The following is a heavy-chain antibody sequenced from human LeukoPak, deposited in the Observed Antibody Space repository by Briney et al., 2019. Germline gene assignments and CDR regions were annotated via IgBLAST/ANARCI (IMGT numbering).Heavy chain of an antibody. CDR3: ARDDTLDYYDSSGLSI. J-gene: IGHJ4*02. D-gene: IGHD3-22*01. V-gene: IGHV4-34*01. Sequence: SETLSLTCAVYDESLNGYYWSWIRQPPGKGLEWIGSIYYSGSTYYNPSLKSRVTISVDTSKNQFSLKLNSVTAADTAVYYCARDDTLDYYDSSGLSIWGQGTLVTVSS. CDR1: DESLNGYY. CDR2: IYYSGST.